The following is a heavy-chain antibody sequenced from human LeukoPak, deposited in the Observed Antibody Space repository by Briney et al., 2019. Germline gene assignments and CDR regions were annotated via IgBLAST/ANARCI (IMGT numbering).Heavy chain of an antibody. Sequence: SQTLTLTCGISGDSVSNNRATWNWIRQSPSRGLEWLGRTYYRSKWYNDYAVSVKSRLTINPDTSKNQFSLQLDSVTPEDTAVYYCARGGYGMTVAQFDYWGERTFGTVSS. CDR3: ARGGYGMTVAQFDY. CDR2: TYYRSKWYN. D-gene: IGHD6-19*01. CDR1: GDSVSNNRAT. J-gene: IGHJ4*02. V-gene: IGHV6-1*01.